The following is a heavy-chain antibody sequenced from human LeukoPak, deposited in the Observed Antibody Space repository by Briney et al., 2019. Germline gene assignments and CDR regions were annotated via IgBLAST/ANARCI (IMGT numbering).Heavy chain of an antibody. J-gene: IGHJ4*02. CDR1: GFTFSSYA. Sequence: GGSLRLSCAASGFTFSSYAMSWVRQAPGKGLEWVSAISGSGGSTYYADSVKGRFTISRDNSRNTLYLQMDNLRVEDAAVYYCARATYDSNGYTANHDSWGQGTLVTVSS. D-gene: IGHD3-22*01. V-gene: IGHV3-23*01. CDR3: ARATYDSNGYTANHDS. CDR2: ISGSGGST.